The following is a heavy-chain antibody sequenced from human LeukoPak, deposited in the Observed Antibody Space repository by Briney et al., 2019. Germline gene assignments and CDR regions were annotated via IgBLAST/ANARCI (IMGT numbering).Heavy chain of an antibody. D-gene: IGHD1-26*01. Sequence: SETLSLTCTVSGGSISSSSYYWGWIRQPPGKGLEWIGSIYYSGSTYYNPSLKSRVTISVDTSKNQFSLKLSSVIAADTALYYCARSSLVGATAYFDYWGQGTLVTVSS. V-gene: IGHV4-39*01. J-gene: IGHJ4*02. CDR3: ARSSLVGATAYFDY. CDR1: GGSISSSSYY. CDR2: IYYSGST.